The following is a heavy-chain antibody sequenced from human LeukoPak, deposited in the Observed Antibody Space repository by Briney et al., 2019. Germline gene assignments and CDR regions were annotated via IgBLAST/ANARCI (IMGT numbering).Heavy chain of an antibody. V-gene: IGHV3-23*01. CDR3: AKDRYWSRSYDY. CDR1: GFTFSSYA. Sequence: AGGSLRLSCAASGFTFSSYAMSWVRQAPGKGLEWVSAISGSGGSTYYADSVKGRFTISRDNSKNTLYLQMNSLRADDTAVYYCAKDRYWSRSYDYWGQGTLVTVSS. J-gene: IGHJ4*02. CDR2: ISGSGGST. D-gene: IGHD2-8*02.